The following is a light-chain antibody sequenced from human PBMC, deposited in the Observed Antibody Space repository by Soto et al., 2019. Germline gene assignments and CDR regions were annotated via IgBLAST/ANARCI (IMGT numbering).Light chain of an antibody. J-gene: IGKJ2*01. CDR1: QSLTSTY. CDR3: QHYESSPPSYT. V-gene: IGKV3-20*01. Sequence: EIVLTQSPGTLSLSPGERAALSCRASQSLTSTYLAWYQQKPGQAPRLLIYGASSRATGIPDRFSGSGSGTYFTLTISTLEPEDSAVYYCQHYESSPPSYTFGQGTKLEIK. CDR2: GAS.